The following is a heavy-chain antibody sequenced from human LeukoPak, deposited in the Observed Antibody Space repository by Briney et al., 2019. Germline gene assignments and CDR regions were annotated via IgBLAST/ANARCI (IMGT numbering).Heavy chain of an antibody. CDR2: IIPIFGTA. CDR1: GGTFSSYA. CDR3: ARGDMIADAFDI. Sequence: GASVKVSCKASGGTFSSYAISRVRQAPGQGLEWMGGIIPIFGTANYAQKFQGRVTITADKSTSTAYMELSSLRSEDTAVYYCARGDMIADAFDIWGQGTMVTVSS. V-gene: IGHV1-69*06. D-gene: IGHD3-22*01. J-gene: IGHJ3*02.